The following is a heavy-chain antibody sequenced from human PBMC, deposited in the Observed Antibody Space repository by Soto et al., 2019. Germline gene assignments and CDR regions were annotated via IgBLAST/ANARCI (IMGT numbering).Heavy chain of an antibody. CDR3: AKGGQLVVVPAAIASYFDY. V-gene: IGHV3-23*01. CDR1: GFTFSSYA. Sequence: GGSLRLSCAASGFTFSSYAMSWVRQAPGKGLEWGSAISGSGGSTYYADSVKGRFTISRDNSKNTLYLQMNSLRAEDTAVYYCAKGGQLVVVPAAIASYFDYWGQGTLVTVSS. CDR2: ISGSGGST. D-gene: IGHD2-2*02. J-gene: IGHJ4*02.